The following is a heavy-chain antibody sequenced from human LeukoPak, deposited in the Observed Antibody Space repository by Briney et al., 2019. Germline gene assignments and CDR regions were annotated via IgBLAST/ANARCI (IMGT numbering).Heavy chain of an antibody. CDR3: ARRGHSGSFLDSFDI. CDR1: GSSFTSYW. CDR2: IYPGDSDT. J-gene: IGHJ3*02. V-gene: IGHV5-51*01. Sequence: GESLKISCKGSGSSFTSYWIGWVRQMPGKGLEWMGIIYPGDSDTTYSPSFQGQVTISADKSISTAYLQWSSLKASDSAIYYCARRGHSGSFLDSFDIWGQGTMVTVSS. D-gene: IGHD5-12*01.